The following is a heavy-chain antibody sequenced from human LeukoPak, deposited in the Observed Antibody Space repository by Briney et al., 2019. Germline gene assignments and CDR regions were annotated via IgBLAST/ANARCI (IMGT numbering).Heavy chain of an antibody. J-gene: IGHJ4*02. D-gene: IGHD3-9*01. Sequence: SETLSLTCAVYGVSFSDYYWSWIRQPPGKGLEWIGEINHSGSTNYNPSLKSRVTISVDTSKNQFSLKLSSVTAADTAVYYCARGSYDILTGTKPYYFDYWGQGTLVTVSS. CDR1: GVSFSDYY. CDR3: ARGSYDILTGTKPYYFDY. V-gene: IGHV4-34*01. CDR2: INHSGST.